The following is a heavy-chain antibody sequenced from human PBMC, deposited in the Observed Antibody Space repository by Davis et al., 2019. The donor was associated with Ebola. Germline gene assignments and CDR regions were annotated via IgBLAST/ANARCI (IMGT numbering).Heavy chain of an antibody. CDR1: GGSVGSDY. CDR3: ARDRRSSGVSTGFDY. Sequence: SETLSLTCSVSGGSVGSDYWSWIRQPPGKGLEWIGYIYHSGSTYYNPSLKSRVTISVDRSKNQFSLKLSSVTAADTAVNYCARDRRSSGVSTGFDYWGQGTLVTVSS. CDR2: IYHSGST. D-gene: IGHD6-25*01. V-gene: IGHV4-59*02. J-gene: IGHJ4*02.